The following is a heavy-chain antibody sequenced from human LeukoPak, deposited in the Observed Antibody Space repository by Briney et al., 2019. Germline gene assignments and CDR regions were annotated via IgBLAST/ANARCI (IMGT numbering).Heavy chain of an antibody. CDR3: ARGVSGWYVSEYFQH. J-gene: IGHJ1*01. D-gene: IGHD6-19*01. CDR2: IYYSGST. Sequence: SETLSLTCTVSGGSISSSSYYWGWIRQPPGKGLEWIGSIYYSGSTYYNPSLKSRVTISVDTSKNQFSLKLSSVTAADTAVYYCARGVSGWYVSEYFQHWGQGTLVTVSS. V-gene: IGHV4-39*07. CDR1: GGSISSSSYY.